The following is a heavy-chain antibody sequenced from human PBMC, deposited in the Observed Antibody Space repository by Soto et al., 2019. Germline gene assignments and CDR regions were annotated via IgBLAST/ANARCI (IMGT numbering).Heavy chain of an antibody. CDR1: GNTLTELS. CDR2: FDPEDGET. CDR3: ATDPCRLERGRWDYYYYYMDV. D-gene: IGHD1-1*01. J-gene: IGHJ6*03. Sequence: ASVKPSCKVSGNTLTELSMHWVRQAPGKGLEWMGGFDPEDGETIYAQKFQGRVTMTEDTSTDTAYMELSSLRSEDTAVYYCATDPCRLERGRWDYYYYYMDVWGKGTTVTVSS. V-gene: IGHV1-24*01.